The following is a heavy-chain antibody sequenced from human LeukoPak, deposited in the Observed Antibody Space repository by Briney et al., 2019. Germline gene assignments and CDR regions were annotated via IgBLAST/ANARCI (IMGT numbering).Heavy chain of an antibody. Sequence: SETLSLTCAVYGGSFSGYYWSWIRQPPGKGLEWIGEINHSGSTNYNPSLKSRVYMSVDKSKNHFSLRLSSVTAADTAVYYCTRVRGYCSGGSCYVDPWGQGTLVTVSS. D-gene: IGHD2-15*01. CDR3: TRVRGYCSGGSCYVDP. CDR2: INHSGST. V-gene: IGHV4-34*01. CDR1: GGSFSGYY. J-gene: IGHJ5*02.